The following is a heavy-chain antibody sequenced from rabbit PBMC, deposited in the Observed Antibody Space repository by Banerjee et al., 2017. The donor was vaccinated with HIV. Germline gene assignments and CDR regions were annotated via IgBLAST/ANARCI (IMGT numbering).Heavy chain of an antibody. J-gene: IGHJ4*01. Sequence: QEQLEESGGDLVKPEGSLTLTCTASGFSFSSSYWICWVRQAPGKGLEWIGCIYAGSSGSTVYANWAKGRFAISKTSSTTVTLQMTSLTAADTATYFCARDLAGVIGWNFDLWGQGTLVTVS. V-gene: IGHV1S45*01. D-gene: IGHD4-1*01. CDR3: ARDLAGVIGWNFDL. CDR2: IYAGSSGST. CDR1: GFSFSSSYW.